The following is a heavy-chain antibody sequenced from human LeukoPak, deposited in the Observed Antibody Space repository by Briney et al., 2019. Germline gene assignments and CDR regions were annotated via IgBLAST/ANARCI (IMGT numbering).Heavy chain of an antibody. Sequence: ASVKVSCKASGYTFTSYGSSWVRQAPGQGLEWMGGISAYNGNTNYAQKLQGRVTMTTDTSTSTAYMELRSLRSDDPAVYYCARARRTIFGVVIDSGSMDVWGKGTTATVSS. D-gene: IGHD3-3*01. CDR2: ISAYNGNT. CDR1: GYTFTSYG. J-gene: IGHJ6*03. CDR3: ARARRTIFGVVIDSGSMDV. V-gene: IGHV1-18*01.